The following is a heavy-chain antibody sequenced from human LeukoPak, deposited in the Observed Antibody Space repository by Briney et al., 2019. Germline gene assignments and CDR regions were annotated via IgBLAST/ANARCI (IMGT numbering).Heavy chain of an antibody. J-gene: IGHJ6*02. V-gene: IGHV3-21*04. CDR1: GFTFSSSS. D-gene: IGHD3-9*01. Sequence: GGSLRLSCAASGFTFSSSSMNWVRQAPGKGLEWVSSISSSSSYIYYADSVKGRFTISRDNAKTSLYLQMNSLRAEDTAVYYCARGILGYGMDVWGQGTTVTVSS. CDR2: ISSSSSYI. CDR3: ARGILGYGMDV.